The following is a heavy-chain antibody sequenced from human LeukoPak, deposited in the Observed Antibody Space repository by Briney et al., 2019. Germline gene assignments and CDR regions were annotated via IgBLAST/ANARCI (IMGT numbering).Heavy chain of an antibody. V-gene: IGHV3-23*01. CDR1: KFAFSSYA. CDR3: AKDFSGLKYDSSGYLGIH. D-gene: IGHD3-22*01. J-gene: IGHJ4*02. Sequence: GGSLRLSCAASKFAFSSYAMSWVRQAPGKGLEWVSAISGGGGNTYYADSVKGRFTTSRDNSKNTLYLQMNSLRAEDTAVYYCAKDFSGLKYDSSGYLGIHWGQGTLVTVSS. CDR2: ISGGGGNT.